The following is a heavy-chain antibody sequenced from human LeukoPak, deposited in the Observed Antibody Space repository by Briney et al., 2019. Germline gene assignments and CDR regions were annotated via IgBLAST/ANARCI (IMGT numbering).Heavy chain of an antibody. CDR3: PRLNTVTAYFDY. D-gene: IGHD2-21*02. Sequence: SETLSLTCTVSGGSISSGGYYWSWIRQHPGKGLEWIGYIYYSGSTYYNPSLKSRVTISVDTSKNQFSLKLSSVTAADTAVYYCPRLNTVTAYFDYWGQGTLVTVSS. V-gene: IGHV4-31*03. CDR2: IYYSGST. J-gene: IGHJ4*02. CDR1: GGSISSGGYY.